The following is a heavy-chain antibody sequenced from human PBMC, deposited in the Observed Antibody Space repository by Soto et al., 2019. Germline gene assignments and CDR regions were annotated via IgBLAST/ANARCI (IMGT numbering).Heavy chain of an antibody. Sequence: QVQLVQSGAEVKKPGSSVKVSCKASGGTFSSYTISWVRQAPGQGLEWMGRIIPILGIANYAQKFQGRVTITADKPTSTAYMELSSLRSEDTAGYYCARPETWFDWGQGTLVTVSS. CDR3: ARPETWFD. V-gene: IGHV1-69*02. CDR1: GGTFSSYT. J-gene: IGHJ4*02. D-gene: IGHD3-22*01. CDR2: IIPILGIA.